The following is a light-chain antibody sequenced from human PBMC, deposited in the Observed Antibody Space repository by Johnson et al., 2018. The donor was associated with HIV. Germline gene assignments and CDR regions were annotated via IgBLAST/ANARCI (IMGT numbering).Light chain of an antibody. CDR1: SSNIGNNY. V-gene: IGLV1-51*02. J-gene: IGLJ1*01. Sequence: QSVLTQPPSMSAAPGQKVTISCSGSSSNIGNNYVSWYQQLPGTAPKLLIYESNQRPSGIPDRFSGSKSGTSATLGITGLQTGDEADYYCGTWDSSLSAGVFGTGTKVTVL. CDR3: GTWDSSLSAGV. CDR2: ESN.